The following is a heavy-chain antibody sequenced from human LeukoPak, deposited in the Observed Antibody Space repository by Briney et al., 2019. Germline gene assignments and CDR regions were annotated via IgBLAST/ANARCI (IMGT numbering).Heavy chain of an antibody. CDR3: ARGTYDSSGYYYD. CDR1: GYTFTNDG. Sequence: EASVKVSCKASGYTFTNDGISWVRQAPRQGLEWMGWISGYNGNTMYSQKLQGRVTMTTDTSTSTAYMELRSLTSDDTAVYYCARGTYDSSGYYYDWGQGTLVTVSS. J-gene: IGHJ4*02. V-gene: IGHV1-18*01. D-gene: IGHD3-22*01. CDR2: ISGYNGNT.